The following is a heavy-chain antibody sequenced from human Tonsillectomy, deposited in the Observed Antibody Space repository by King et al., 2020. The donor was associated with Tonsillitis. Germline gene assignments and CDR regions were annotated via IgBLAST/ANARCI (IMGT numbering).Heavy chain of an antibody. Sequence: VQLVESGGDLVMPGGSLRLSCAASGFSFSDAWMNWVRQAPGKGLEWVGRLKSKTSGGTTDYTAPVKGRFTISRDDSKNTLYLQMNSLKTEDTAVYYCTWDTSGHYCFTHWGQGTLVTVSS. J-gene: IGHJ4*02. V-gene: IGHV3-15*07. D-gene: IGHD3-22*01. CDR1: GFSFSDAW. CDR3: TWDTSGHYCFTH. CDR2: LKSKTSGGTT.